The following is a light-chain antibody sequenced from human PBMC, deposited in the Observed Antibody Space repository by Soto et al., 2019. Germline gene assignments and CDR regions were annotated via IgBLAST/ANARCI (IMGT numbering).Light chain of an antibody. J-gene: IGLJ2*01. Sequence: QSALTQPPSASGSPGQSVTISCTGTSRDIGGNNFVSWYQHHPVKTPKLMLYDVIKRPSAVPARFSGSTSVHTASLTVSGLQAQDEVYFYCSSYGGSNNFVVFGGGTKLTVL. CDR3: SSYGGSNNFVV. CDR2: DVI. V-gene: IGLV2-8*01. CDR1: SRDIGGNNF.